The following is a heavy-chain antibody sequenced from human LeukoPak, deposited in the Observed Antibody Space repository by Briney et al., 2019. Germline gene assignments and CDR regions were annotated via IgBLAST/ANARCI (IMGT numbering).Heavy chain of an antibody. Sequence: GGSLRLSCAASGFSFSRYSMNWVRQDPGKGLEWVSSISSSATYIYYADSLKGRFTISRDNAKNSLYLHMNSLRAEDTAVYYCARVLYSYGYSEFAFDIWGQGTMVTVSS. CDR3: ARVLYSYGYSEFAFDI. V-gene: IGHV3-21*01. CDR2: ISSSATYI. CDR1: GFSFSRYS. D-gene: IGHD5-18*01. J-gene: IGHJ3*02.